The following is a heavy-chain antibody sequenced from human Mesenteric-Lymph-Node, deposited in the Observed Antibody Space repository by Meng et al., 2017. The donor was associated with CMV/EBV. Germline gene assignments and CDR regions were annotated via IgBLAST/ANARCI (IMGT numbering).Heavy chain of an antibody. CDR1: GASLSGDY. Sequence: GSLRLSCTVSGASLSGDYWNWIRQPPGKELEWIGYLSYSGSANYNPSLGSRVTISGDTSKNQFSLKVSSVTAADTAVYYCAKSGRLGGFDYWGQGTLVTVSS. CDR3: AKSGRLGGFDY. D-gene: IGHD3-10*01. J-gene: IGHJ4*02. CDR2: LSYSGSA. V-gene: IGHV4-59*01.